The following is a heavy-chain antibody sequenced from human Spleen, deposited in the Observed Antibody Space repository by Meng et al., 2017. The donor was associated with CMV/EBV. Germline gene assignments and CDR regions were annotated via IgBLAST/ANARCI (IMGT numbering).Heavy chain of an antibody. CDR3: ARVLKDSTWLQLGFDS. D-gene: IGHD5-24*01. CDR1: GLTFSSYG. CDR2: IYTCGST. V-gene: IGHV3-53*01. Sequence: GESLKISCAASGLTFSSYGMSWVRQAPGKGLEWVSVIYTCGSTYYADSVKGRFTISRDNSKNTVFLQMNSLRGEDTALYYCARVLKDSTWLQLGFDSWGQGTLVTVSS. J-gene: IGHJ4*02.